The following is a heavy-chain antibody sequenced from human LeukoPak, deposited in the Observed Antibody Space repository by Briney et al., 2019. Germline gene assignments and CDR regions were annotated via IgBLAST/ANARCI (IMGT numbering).Heavy chain of an antibody. V-gene: IGHV5-51*01. CDR2: IYPGDSDT. D-gene: IGHD3-16*01. CDR1: GYTFNNFW. Sequence: GESLKISCQASGYTFNNFWVGWVRQLPGKGLEWMGIIYPGDSDTRYSPSFQGQVTISADKSTTTAYLQWGSLKASDTAIYYCARHSDCRTSKCSGGNFYYMGVWGKGTTVTVSS. J-gene: IGHJ6*03. CDR3: ARHSDCRTSKCSGGNFYYMGV.